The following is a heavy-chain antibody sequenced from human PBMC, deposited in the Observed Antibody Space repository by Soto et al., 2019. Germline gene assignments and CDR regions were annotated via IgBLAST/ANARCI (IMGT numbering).Heavy chain of an antibody. V-gene: IGHV3-23*01. CDR2: ISGSGGST. J-gene: IGHJ4*02. CDR1: GFTFSSYA. D-gene: IGHD3-10*01. Sequence: EVQLLESGGGLVQPGGSLRLSCAASGFTFSSYAMSWVRQAPGKGLEWVSAISGSGGSTYYADSVKGRFTISRDNPKNSLYLQMNSLRAADTAVYYWAKDPKGGIPLWIDYWGQGTLVTVSS. CDR3: AKDPKGGIPLWIDY.